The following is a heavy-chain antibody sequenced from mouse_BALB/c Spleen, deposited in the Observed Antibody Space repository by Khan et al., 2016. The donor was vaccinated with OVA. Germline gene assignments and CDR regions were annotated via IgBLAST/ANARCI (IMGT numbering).Heavy chain of an antibody. Sequence: QVQLKQSGPGLVQPSQSLSITCTVSGFSLTTYGVHWVRQSPGKGLEWLGVIRSGGNTAYNAAFISSLSTITDNTKSQVFFTRDSLQADDTAVYYCARNSYMYDFTYWGQGTLVTVSA. V-gene: IGHV2-2*01. CDR2: IRSGGNT. J-gene: IGHJ3*01. D-gene: IGHD2-14*01. CDR3: ARNSYMYDFTY. CDR1: GFSLTTYG.